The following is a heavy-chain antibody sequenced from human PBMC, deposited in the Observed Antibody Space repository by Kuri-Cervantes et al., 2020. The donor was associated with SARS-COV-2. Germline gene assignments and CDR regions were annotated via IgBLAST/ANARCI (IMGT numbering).Heavy chain of an antibody. CDR2: ITSVSSFM. J-gene: IGHJ3*01. CDR3: AKDITRDILTGGPNAFDF. CDR1: GFTFSRFW. V-gene: IGHV3-21*04. Sequence: GGSLRLSCAASGFTFSRFWMHWVRQVPGKGLEWVSSITSVSSFMGYADSLKGRFTTSRDNAKNSLYLQMNSLRAEDTALYYCAKDITRDILTGGPNAFDFWGQGTMVTVSS. D-gene: IGHD3-9*01.